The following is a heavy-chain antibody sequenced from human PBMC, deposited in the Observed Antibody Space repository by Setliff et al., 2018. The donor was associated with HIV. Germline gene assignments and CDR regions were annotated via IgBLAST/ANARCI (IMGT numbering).Heavy chain of an antibody. J-gene: IGHJ4*02. CDR3: TKGVQRFRPYYFDS. CDR1: GYNFTIYW. CDR2: IYPGDSDT. D-gene: IGHD3-10*01. Sequence: PGESLKISCKGSGYNFTIYWIGWVRQMPGKGLEWMGIIYPGDSDTRYSPSFQGQVTISADNSKNTLFLQMNSLKVEDTAIYYCTKGVQRFRPYYFDSWGQGALVTVSS. V-gene: IGHV5-51*01.